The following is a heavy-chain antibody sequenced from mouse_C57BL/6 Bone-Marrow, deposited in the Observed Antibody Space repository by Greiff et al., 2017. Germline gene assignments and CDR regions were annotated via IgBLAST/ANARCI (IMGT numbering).Heavy chain of an antibody. J-gene: IGHJ2*01. V-gene: IGHV3-6*01. D-gene: IGHD2-2*01. CDR2: ISYDGSN. Sequence: DVQLQESGPGLVKPSQSLSLTCSVTGYSITSGYYWNWIRQFPGNKLEWMGYISYDGSNNYNPSLKNRISITRYTSKNQFFLKLNSVTTEDTATYYCAKLWLRRRLDYWGQGTTLTVSS. CDR1: GYSITSGYY. CDR3: AKLWLRRRLDY.